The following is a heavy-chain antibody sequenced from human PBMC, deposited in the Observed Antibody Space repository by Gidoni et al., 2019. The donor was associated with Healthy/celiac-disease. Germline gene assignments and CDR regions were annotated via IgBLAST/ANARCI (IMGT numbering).Heavy chain of an antibody. CDR3: ARAPEGAFDI. Sequence: EVQLVESGGGLVKPGGSLRLSCAASGFTFSSFSMDWVRQAPGKGLEWVSSISSSSSYIYYADSVKGRFTISRDNAKNSLYLQMNSLRAEDTAVYYCARAPEGAFDIWGQGTMVTVSS. V-gene: IGHV3-21*01. CDR1: GFTFSSFS. CDR2: ISSSSSYI. J-gene: IGHJ3*02.